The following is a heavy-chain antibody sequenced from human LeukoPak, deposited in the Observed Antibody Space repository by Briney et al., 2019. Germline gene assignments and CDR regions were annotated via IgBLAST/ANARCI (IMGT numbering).Heavy chain of an antibody. V-gene: IGHV3-13*01. D-gene: IGHD3-3*01. CDR2: IGTAGDT. Sequence: GGSLRLSCAASGFTFSSYDRHWVRQATGKGLEWVSAIGTAGDTYYPGSVKGRFTISRENAKNSLYLQMNSLRAGDTAVYYCARGRADLTYDFWSGYSGHYIDYWGQGTLVTVSS. CDR3: ARGRADLTYDFWSGYSGHYIDY. J-gene: IGHJ4*02. CDR1: GFTFSSYD.